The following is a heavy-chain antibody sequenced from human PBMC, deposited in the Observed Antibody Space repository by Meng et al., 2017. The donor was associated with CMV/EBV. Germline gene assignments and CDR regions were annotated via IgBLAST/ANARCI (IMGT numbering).Heavy chain of an antibody. CDR3: AREGGVVVPAAIEHYYYYYGMDV. J-gene: IGHJ6*02. V-gene: IGHV1-69*10. CDR1: GGTFSSYA. Sequence: SVKVSCKASGGTFSSYAISWVRQAPGQGLEWMGGIIPILGIANYAQKFQGRVTITADKSTSTAYMELSSLRSEGTAVYYCAREGGVVVPAAIEHYYYYYGMDVWGQGTTVTVSS. D-gene: IGHD2-2*02. CDR2: IIPILGIA.